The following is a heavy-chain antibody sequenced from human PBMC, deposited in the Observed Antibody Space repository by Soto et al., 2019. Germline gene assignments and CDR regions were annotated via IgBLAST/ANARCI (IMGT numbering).Heavy chain of an antibody. D-gene: IGHD6-19*01. J-gene: IGHJ4*02. CDR3: ARAEYSSGPDY. CDR2: IYYSGST. V-gene: IGHV4-59*08. Sequence: SDTLSLTCTVSGGSISSYYWSWIRQPPGKGLEWIGYIYYSGSTNYNPSLKSRVTISVDTSKNQFSLKLSSVTAADTAVYYCARAEYSSGPDYWGQGTLVTVSS. CDR1: GGSISSYY.